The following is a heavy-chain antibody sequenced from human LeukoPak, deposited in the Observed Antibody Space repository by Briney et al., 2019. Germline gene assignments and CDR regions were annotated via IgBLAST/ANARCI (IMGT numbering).Heavy chain of an antibody. V-gene: IGHV1-24*01. CDR2: FDPEDGET. Sequence: ASVKVSCKVSGYTLTELSMHWVRQAPGKGLEWTGGFDPEDGETIYAQKFQGRVTMTEDTSTDTAYMELSSLRSEDTAVYYCATDGLGELSLDYWGQGTLVTVSS. CDR1: GYTLTELS. J-gene: IGHJ4*02. CDR3: ATDGLGELSLDY. D-gene: IGHD3-16*02.